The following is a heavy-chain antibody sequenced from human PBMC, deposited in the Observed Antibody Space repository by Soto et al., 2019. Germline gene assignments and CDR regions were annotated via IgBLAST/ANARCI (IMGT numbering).Heavy chain of an antibody. CDR3: ARDTYYYDSSGYYHAPAFDI. CDR1: GGSISSYY. D-gene: IGHD3-22*01. V-gene: IGHV4-59*01. Sequence: SETLSLTCTVSGGSISSYYLSWIRQPPGKGLEWIGYIYYSGSTNYNPSLKSRVTISVDTSKNQFSLKLSSVTAADTAVYYCARDTYYYDSSGYYHAPAFDIWGQGTMVTVSS. J-gene: IGHJ3*02. CDR2: IYYSGST.